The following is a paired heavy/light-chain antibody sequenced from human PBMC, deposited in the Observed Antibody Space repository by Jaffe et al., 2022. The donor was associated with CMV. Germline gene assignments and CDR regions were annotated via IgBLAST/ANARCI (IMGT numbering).Light chain of an antibody. CDR3: QAWDSRTAWGV. CDR2: QDT. J-gene: IGLJ3*02. Sequence: SYELTQPPSVSVSPGQTASITCSGNKLGDKHACWYQQKPGQSPVLVINQDTKRPSGIPERFSGSNSGNTATLTISGTQAMDEADYYCQAWDSRTAWGVFGGGTKLTVL. CDR1: KLGDKH. V-gene: IGLV3-1*01.
Heavy chain of an antibody. D-gene: IGHD3-9*01. Sequence: QVQLVESGGGVAQPGRSLRLSCAASGFTFNSYAMNWVRQAPGKGLEWVAVISYDGRNKYYADSVKGRFTISRDNSKNTLYLQMNSLRSEDTAEYYCAAAKRYYDILTASYYYYYGMDVWGQGTTVTVS. J-gene: IGHJ6*02. CDR2: ISYDGRNK. CDR3: AAAKRYYDILTASYYYYYGMDV. CDR1: GFTFNSYA. V-gene: IGHV3-30*03.